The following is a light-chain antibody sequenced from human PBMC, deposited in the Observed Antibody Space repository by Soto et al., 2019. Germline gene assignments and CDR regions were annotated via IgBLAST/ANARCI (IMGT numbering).Light chain of an antibody. V-gene: IGLV2-8*01. Sequence: QAVVTQPPSASGSPGQSVTISCTGTSSDVGAYNYVSWYQQHPGKAPKLMICEVSKRPSGVPDRFSGSKSGNTASLTVSGLQAEDEADYYCSSYAGSNNILFGGGTKVTVL. CDR2: EVS. CDR1: SSDVGAYNY. CDR3: SSYAGSNNIL. J-gene: IGLJ2*01.